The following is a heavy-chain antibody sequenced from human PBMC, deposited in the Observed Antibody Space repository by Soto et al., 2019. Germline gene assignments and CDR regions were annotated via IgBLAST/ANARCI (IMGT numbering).Heavy chain of an antibody. D-gene: IGHD6-19*01. CDR1: GFTFSSYA. J-gene: IGHJ4*02. V-gene: IGHV3-30-3*01. CDR3: ARVVSGWYYFDY. CDR2: ISYDGSNK. Sequence: QVQLVESGGGVVQPGRSLRLSCAASGFTFSSYAMHWVRQAPGKGLEWVAVISYDGSNKYYADSVKGRFTISRDNSKNTLYLQMNSLRAEDTAVYYCARVVSGWYYFDYWGQGTLVTVSS.